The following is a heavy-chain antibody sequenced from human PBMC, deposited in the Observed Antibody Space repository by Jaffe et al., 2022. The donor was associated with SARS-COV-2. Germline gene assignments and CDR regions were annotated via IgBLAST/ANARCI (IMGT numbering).Heavy chain of an antibody. CDR2: VNHSGTS. Sequence: QVQLQQWGAGLLKPSETLSLTCAVYGGSITNFYWGWIRQSPGKGLEWIGEVNHSGTSNYNPSLKSRVTISLDTSKNQFSLKLTSVTAADSAVYYCARRGNYYGSGSYLGFWGPGTLVTVSS. J-gene: IGHJ4*02. CDR3: ARRGNYYGSGSYLGF. V-gene: IGHV4-34*01. D-gene: IGHD3-10*01. CDR1: GGSITNFY.